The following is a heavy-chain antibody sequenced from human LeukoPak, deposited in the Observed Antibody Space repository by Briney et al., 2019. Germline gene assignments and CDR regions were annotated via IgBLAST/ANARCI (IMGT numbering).Heavy chain of an antibody. CDR3: ARAPYYYDSSGIPYYFDY. Sequence: PSETLSLTCTVSGGSISSYYWSWIPQPAGKGLEWIGRIYTSGSTNYNPSLKRRVTMSVDTSKNQFSLKLSSVTAADTAVYYCARAPYYYDSSGIPYYFDYWGQGTLVTVSS. V-gene: IGHV4-4*07. CDR1: GGSISSYY. CDR2: IYTSGST. D-gene: IGHD3-22*01. J-gene: IGHJ4*02.